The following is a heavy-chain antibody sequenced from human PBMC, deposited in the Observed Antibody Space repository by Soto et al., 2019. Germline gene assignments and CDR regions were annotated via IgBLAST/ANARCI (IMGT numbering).Heavy chain of an antibody. CDR2: IWYDGSNK. D-gene: IGHD1-26*01. J-gene: IGHJ5*02. CDR3: AIDLRYSGSYYGWFDP. V-gene: IGHV3-33*01. CDR1: GFTFSSYG. Sequence: VQLVESGGGVVQPGRSLRLSCAASGFTFSSYGMHWVRQAPGKGLEWVAVIWYDGSNKYYADSVKGRFTISRDNSKNTLYLQMNSLRAEDTAVYYCAIDLRYSGSYYGWFDPWGQGTLVTVSS.